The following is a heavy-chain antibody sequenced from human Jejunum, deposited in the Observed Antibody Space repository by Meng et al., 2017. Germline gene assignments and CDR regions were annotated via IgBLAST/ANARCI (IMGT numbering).Heavy chain of an antibody. J-gene: IGHJ4*02. CDR2: ANT. D-gene: IGHD1-26*01. CDR1: GGSVGRAGYQ. Sequence: QVQLQESGPGLVRPSETLSLICTVSGGSVGRAGYQWGWIRQPPGRGLEWIGYANTNYNPSLKRRVTISLDTSRNLFSLSLTSVTAADTAVYYCARDSMGSLGYWGQGILVTVSS. V-gene: IGHV4-61*08. CDR3: ARDSMGSLGY.